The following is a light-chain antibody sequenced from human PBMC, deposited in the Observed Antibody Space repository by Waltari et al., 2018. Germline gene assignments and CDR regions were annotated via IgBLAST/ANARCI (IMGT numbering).Light chain of an antibody. Sequence: DIQMTQSPSSLSASVGDRVTIAFRASQSISSYLKWYKQKPGKAPKHLIYAASRLQSGVPSRFSGSGSGTDFTLTISSLQPEDFATYYCQQSYSISWTFGQGTKVEIK. CDR2: AAS. CDR1: QSISSY. J-gene: IGKJ1*01. V-gene: IGKV1-39*01. CDR3: QQSYSISWT.